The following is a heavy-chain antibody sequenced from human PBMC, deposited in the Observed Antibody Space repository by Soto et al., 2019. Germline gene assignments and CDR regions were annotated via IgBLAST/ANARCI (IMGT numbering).Heavy chain of an antibody. Sequence: QSGGSLRLSCAASGFTFSSYGMHWVRQAPGKGLEWVAVISYDGSNKYYADSVKGRFTISRDNSKNTLYLQMNSLRAEDTAVYYCAKDYEPITMIVVVIDYWGQGTLVTVSS. CDR1: GFTFSSYG. J-gene: IGHJ4*02. CDR2: ISYDGSNK. V-gene: IGHV3-30*18. D-gene: IGHD3-22*01. CDR3: AKDYEPITMIVVVIDY.